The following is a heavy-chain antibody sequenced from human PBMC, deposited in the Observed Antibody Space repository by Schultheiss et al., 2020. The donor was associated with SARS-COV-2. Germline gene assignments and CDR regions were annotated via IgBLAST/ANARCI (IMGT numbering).Heavy chain of an antibody. Sequence: GGSLRLSCAASGFTFSDHYMDWVRQAPGLGLEWVARIKNKANSYTTEYAASVKDRFTVSRDDSKKSMYLQMNSLKTEDTAVYYCARPLGYCDGGSCRDYWGQGTLVTVSS. D-gene: IGHD2-15*01. CDR3: ARPLGYCDGGSCRDY. V-gene: IGHV3-72*01. CDR1: GFTFSDHY. CDR2: IKNKANSYTT. J-gene: IGHJ4*02.